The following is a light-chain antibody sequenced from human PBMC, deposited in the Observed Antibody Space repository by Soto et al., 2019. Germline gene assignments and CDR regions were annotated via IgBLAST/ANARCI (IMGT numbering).Light chain of an antibody. CDR3: TSSTSDSLYV. CDR2: KVS. CDR1: SSDVGGNKY. J-gene: IGLJ1*01. Sequence: QSALTQPASVSGSPGRSITISCTGTSSDVGGNKYVSWYQQYPGKVPKLLINKVSNRPSGVSNRFSGSKSGNTASLTISGLLAEDEADYFCTSSTSDSLYVFGTGTKLTVL. V-gene: IGLV2-14*01.